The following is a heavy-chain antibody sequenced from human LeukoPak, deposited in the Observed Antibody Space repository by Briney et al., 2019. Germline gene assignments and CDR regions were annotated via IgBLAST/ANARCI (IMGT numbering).Heavy chain of an antibody. CDR2: ITGTGGR. V-gene: IGHV3-66*02. Sequence: GGSLRLSCAVSGFTLTNHGVSWVRQAPGKGLEWVSIITGTGGRYYGDSVKGRFILSRDNSKNTLYLQMNSLRAEDTAVYYCARTTAPGTGYYYGMDVWGQGTTVAVSS. CDR1: GFTLTNHG. D-gene: IGHD2-8*02. CDR3: ARTTAPGTGYYYGMDV. J-gene: IGHJ6*02.